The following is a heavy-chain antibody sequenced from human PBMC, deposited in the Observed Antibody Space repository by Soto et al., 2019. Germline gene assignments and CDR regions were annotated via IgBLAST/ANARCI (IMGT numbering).Heavy chain of an antibody. V-gene: IGHV3-30*18. CDR3: AKVYGDYEGYYYYGMDV. D-gene: IGHD4-17*01. CDR1: GFTFSSYG. CDR2: ISYDGSNK. J-gene: IGHJ6*02. Sequence: QVQLVESGGGVVQPGRSLRLSCAASGFTFSSYGMHWVRQAPGKGLEWVAVISYDGSNKYYADSVKGRFTISRDNSKNTLYLQMNSRRAEDTAVYYCAKVYGDYEGYYYYGMDVWGQGTTVTVSS.